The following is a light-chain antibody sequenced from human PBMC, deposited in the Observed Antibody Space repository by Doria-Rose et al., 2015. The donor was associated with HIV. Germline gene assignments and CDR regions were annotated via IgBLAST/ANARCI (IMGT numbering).Light chain of an antibody. CDR3: QSYDSRLSAYV. CDR2: GNT. J-gene: IGLJ1*01. V-gene: IGLV1-40*01. Sequence: QPGLTQPPSVSGAPGQRVAISCTGSSSNIGAGFDVNWYQQFPGTAPKLLIHGNTNRPSGVPDRFSGSKSGTSASQAISGLRAEDEADYYCQSYDSRLSAYVFGTGTKVTVL. CDR1: SSNIGAGFD.